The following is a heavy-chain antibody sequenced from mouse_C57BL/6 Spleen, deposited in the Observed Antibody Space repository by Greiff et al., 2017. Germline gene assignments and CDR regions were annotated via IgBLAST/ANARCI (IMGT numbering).Heavy chain of an antibody. CDR1: GYTFTSYW. V-gene: IGHV1-50*01. D-gene: IGHD2-1*01. CDR2: IDPSDSYT. CDR3: AREDLLAY. Sequence: VQLQQPGAELVKPGASVKLSCKASGYTFTSYWMQWVKQRPGQGLEWIGEIDPSDSYTNYNQKFKGKATLTVDTSSSTAYMQLSSLTSEDSAVYYCAREDLLAYWGQGTLVTVSA. J-gene: IGHJ3*01.